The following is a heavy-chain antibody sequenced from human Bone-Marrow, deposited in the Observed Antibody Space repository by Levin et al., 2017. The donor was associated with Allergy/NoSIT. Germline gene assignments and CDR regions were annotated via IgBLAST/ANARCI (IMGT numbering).Heavy chain of an antibody. Sequence: ASVKVSCKASGYTFTGYYMHWVRQAPGQGLEWMGWINPNSGGTNYAQKFQGRVTMTRDTSISTAYMELSRLRSDDTAVYYCARSYYDILTGYSKSGYMDVWGKGTTVTVSS. CDR3: ARSYYDILTGYSKSGYMDV. CDR1: GYTFTGYY. CDR2: INPNSGGT. V-gene: IGHV1-2*02. J-gene: IGHJ6*03. D-gene: IGHD3-9*01.